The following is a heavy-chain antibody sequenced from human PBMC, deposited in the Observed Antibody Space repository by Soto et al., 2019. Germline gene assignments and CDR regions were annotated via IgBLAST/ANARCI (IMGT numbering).Heavy chain of an antibody. J-gene: IGHJ6*02. D-gene: IGHD6-13*01. Sequence: SETLSLTCAVSGGSISSSSWWSWVRQPPGKGLEWIGEIYHSGSTNYNPSLKSRVTISVDKSKNQFSLKLSSVTAADTAVYYCARDGVAPPEQGSTLEYYYYGMDVWGQGNTVTVSS. CDR2: IYHSGST. CDR3: ARDGVAPPEQGSTLEYYYYGMDV. V-gene: IGHV4-4*02. CDR1: GGSISSSSW.